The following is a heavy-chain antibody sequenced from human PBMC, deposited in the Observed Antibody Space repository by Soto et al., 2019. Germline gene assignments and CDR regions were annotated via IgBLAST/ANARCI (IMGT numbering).Heavy chain of an antibody. CDR1: GLSLSDVF. V-gene: IGHV3-72*01. CDR2: TKDKAYSYTT. D-gene: IGHD3-10*01. CDR3: ASIRGVFGY. Sequence: EVQLVXXXXXXXXXGGSLRLSCAASGLSLSDVFIDWVRQAPGKGLEWVGRTKDKAYSYTTEYAASVKGRFTISRDDSRNSVFLQMSSLKTEDTAVYYCASIRGVFGYWGQGTLVTVSS. J-gene: IGHJ4*02.